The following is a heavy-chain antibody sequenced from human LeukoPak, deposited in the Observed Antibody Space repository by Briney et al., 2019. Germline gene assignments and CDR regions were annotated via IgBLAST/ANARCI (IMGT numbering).Heavy chain of an antibody. D-gene: IGHD3-10*01. CDR1: GGSISSYY. CDR3: ARDRGTTDYYYYYMDV. J-gene: IGHJ6*03. CDR2: IYYSGST. Sequence: SETPSLTCTVSGGSISSYYWSWIRQPPGKGLEWIGYIYYSGSTNYNPSLKSRVTISVDTSKNQFSLKLSSVTAADTAVYYCARDRGTTDYYYYYMDVWGKGTTVTVSS. V-gene: IGHV4-59*01.